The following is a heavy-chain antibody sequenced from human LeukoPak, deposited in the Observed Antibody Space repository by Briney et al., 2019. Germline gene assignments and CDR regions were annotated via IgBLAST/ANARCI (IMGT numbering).Heavy chain of an antibody. CDR3: ANYIRNVHYYMEV. J-gene: IGHJ6*03. CDR1: GGSISSSSYH. Sequence: SETLSLTCTVSGGSISSSSYHWGWIRQPPGKGLEWIGSIHYSGSTYNNASLKSRVTISQDTSKNQFSLKLSSVTAADTAVYYCANYIRNVHYYMEVWGKGTTVIVSS. V-gene: IGHV4-39*07. CDR2: IHYSGST. D-gene: IGHD1-1*01.